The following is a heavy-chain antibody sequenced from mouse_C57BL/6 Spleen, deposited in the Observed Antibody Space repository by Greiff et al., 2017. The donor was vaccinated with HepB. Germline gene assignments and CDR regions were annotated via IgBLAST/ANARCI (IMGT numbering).Heavy chain of an antibody. D-gene: IGHD2-5*01. J-gene: IGHJ3*01. CDR3: ARGDYSNLWFAY. Sequence: QVQLQQSGVELVKPGASVKMSCKASGYTFTSYWITWVKQRPGQGLEWIGDIYPGSGSTNYNEKFKSKATLTVDTSSSTAYMQLSSLTSEDSAVYYCARGDYSNLWFAYWGQGTLVTVSA. CDR2: IYPGSGST. CDR1: GYTFTSYW. V-gene: IGHV1-55*01.